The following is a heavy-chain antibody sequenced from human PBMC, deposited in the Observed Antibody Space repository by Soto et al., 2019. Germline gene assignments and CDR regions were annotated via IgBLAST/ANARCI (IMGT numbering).Heavy chain of an antibody. D-gene: IGHD2-15*01. J-gene: IGHJ4*02. Sequence: QVQLQESGPELVKPSGTLSLICTVSGGSISSNHWWSWVRQSPGKGLEWIGEIYHDDSNNYNPSLKRRVSLSIDKSKTQIPLKLSSVTAAATAVYYCARAGEMATHFDYWGQGSLVTVSS. CDR1: GGSISSNHW. CDR3: ARAGEMATHFDY. V-gene: IGHV4-4*02. CDR2: IYHDDSN.